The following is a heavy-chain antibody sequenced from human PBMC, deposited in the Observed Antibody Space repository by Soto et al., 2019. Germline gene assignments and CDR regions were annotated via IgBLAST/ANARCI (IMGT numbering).Heavy chain of an antibody. J-gene: IGHJ6*02. D-gene: IGHD3-3*01. CDR2: IWYDGSNK. Sequence: GGSLRLSCAASGFTFSSYGMHWVRQAPGKGLEWVAVIWYDGSNKYYADSVKGRFTISRDNSKNTLYLQMNSLRAEDTAVYYCAREKNELEWLFGMDVWGQGTTVTVSS. CDR1: GFTFSSYG. CDR3: AREKNELEWLFGMDV. V-gene: IGHV3-33*01.